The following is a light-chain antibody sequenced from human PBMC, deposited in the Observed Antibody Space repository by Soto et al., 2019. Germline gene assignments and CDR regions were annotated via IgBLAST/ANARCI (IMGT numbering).Light chain of an antibody. V-gene: IGLV1-40*01. CDR2: ANT. J-gene: IGLJ3*02. CDR3: QSYDSSLSGSNWV. Sequence: QSVLTQPPSVSGAPGQRVTISCTGSSSNIGAGYDVHWYQQLPGTAPKLLIYANTNRPSGVPDRFSGSKSGTSASLAITGLQAEDEADYYCQSYDSSLSGSNWVFGGGTKHTVL. CDR1: SSNIGAGYD.